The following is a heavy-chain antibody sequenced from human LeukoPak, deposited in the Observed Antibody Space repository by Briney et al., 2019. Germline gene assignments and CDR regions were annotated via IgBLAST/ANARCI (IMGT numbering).Heavy chain of an antibody. V-gene: IGHV1-46*01. Sequence: GASVKVSCKASGYTFTSYYMHWVRQAPGQGLEWMGIINPSGGSTSYAQKFQGRVTMTRDMSTSTVYMELSSLRSEDTAVYYCASTYYYDSSGYYYEYFDYWGQGTLVTVSS. CDR2: INPSGGST. CDR3: ASTYYYDSSGYYYEYFDY. CDR1: GYTFTSYY. J-gene: IGHJ4*02. D-gene: IGHD3-22*01.